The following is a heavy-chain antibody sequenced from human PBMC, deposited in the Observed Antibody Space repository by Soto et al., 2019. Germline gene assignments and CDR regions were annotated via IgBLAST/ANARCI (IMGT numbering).Heavy chain of an antibody. CDR3: ARGRHSSFDI. V-gene: IGHV6-1*01. CDR1: GDSLFTNGVA. CDR2: TYYRSKWSN. Sequence: QVQLQQSGPGLVKPSQTLSLTCAISGDSLFTNGVAWNWIRLSPSRGLEWHGRTYYRSKWSNDYAISLKSRITITPDTSNNQFSLQLTSVTPEDTAVYFCARGRHSSFDIWGQGTMVTGSS. D-gene: IGHD6-13*01. J-gene: IGHJ3*02.